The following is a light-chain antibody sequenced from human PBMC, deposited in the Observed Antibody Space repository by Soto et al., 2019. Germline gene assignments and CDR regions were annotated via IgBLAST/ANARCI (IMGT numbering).Light chain of an antibody. CDR2: WAS. J-gene: IGKJ1*01. CDR1: QSVLYSSNNKNY. Sequence: DIVMTQSPDSLAVSLGERATINCKSSQSVLYSSNNKNYLAWYQQKPGQPPKLLIYWASTRESGVPDRFSGSGSGTEFTLTISRRQAEDVAVYYCQQYYSTPQTFGQGTKVEIK. V-gene: IGKV4-1*01. CDR3: QQYYSTPQT.